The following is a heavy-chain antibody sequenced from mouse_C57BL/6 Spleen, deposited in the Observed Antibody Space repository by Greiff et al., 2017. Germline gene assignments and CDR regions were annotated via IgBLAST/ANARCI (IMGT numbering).Heavy chain of an antibody. Sequence: EVKLQESGGDLVKPGGSLKLSCAASGFTFSSYGMSWVRQTPDKRLEWVATISSGGSYTYYPDSVKGRFTISRDNAKNTLYLQMSSLKSEDTAMYYCARHGGSMTTMVTSFAYWGQGTLVTVSA. CDR3: ARHGGSMTTMVTSFAY. V-gene: IGHV5-6*01. CDR1: GFTFSSYG. J-gene: IGHJ3*01. CDR2: ISSGGSYT. D-gene: IGHD2-2*01.